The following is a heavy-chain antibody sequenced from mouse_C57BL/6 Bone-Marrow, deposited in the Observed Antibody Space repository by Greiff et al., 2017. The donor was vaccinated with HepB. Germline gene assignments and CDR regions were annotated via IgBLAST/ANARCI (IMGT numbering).Heavy chain of an antibody. CDR3: ARRGYYYGSSGAWFAY. V-gene: IGHV1-55*01. Sequence: QVQLQQSGAELVKPGASVKMSCKASGYTFTSYWITWVKQRPGQGLEWIGDIYPGSGSTNYNEKFKSKATLTVDTSSSTAYMQLSSLTSEDSAVYYCARRGYYYGSSGAWFAYWGQGTLVTVSA. CDR1: GYTFTSYW. D-gene: IGHD1-1*01. J-gene: IGHJ3*01. CDR2: IYPGSGST.